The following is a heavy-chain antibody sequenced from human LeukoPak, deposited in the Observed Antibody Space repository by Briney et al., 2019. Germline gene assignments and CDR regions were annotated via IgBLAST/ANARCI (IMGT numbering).Heavy chain of an antibody. V-gene: IGHV3-23*01. CDR3: AKEWQWLVLLNFDY. J-gene: IGHJ4*02. D-gene: IGHD6-19*01. CDR1: GFTSSSYA. Sequence: PVRSLRLSCAATGFTSSSYAMSWARQAPGKGLEWGSAISGSGGSTYYADSVKGRFTISRDNSKNTLYLQMNSLRAEDTAVYYCAKEWQWLVLLNFDYWGQGTLVTVSS. CDR2: ISGSGGST.